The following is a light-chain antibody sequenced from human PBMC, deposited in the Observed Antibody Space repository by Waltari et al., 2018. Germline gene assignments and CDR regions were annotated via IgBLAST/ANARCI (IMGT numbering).Light chain of an antibody. V-gene: IGLV2-14*01. Sequence: QSALTQPASVSGSPGQSITISCSGTDSDVGAYDFVSWYQQHPGKAPHLIIYEVSNRPSGISNRFSASKSGNTASLTISGLQAEDEADYYYISSTTSSSPGVFGTGTRVTVL. J-gene: IGLJ1*01. CDR2: EVS. CDR3: ISSTTSSSPGV. CDR1: DSDVGAYDF.